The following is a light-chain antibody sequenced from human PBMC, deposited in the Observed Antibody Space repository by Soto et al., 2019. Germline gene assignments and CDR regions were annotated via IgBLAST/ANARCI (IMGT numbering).Light chain of an antibody. CDR2: DVS. CDR3: SSYTSSSTRV. Sequence: QSVLTQPASVSGSPGQSITISCTGTSSDVGGYKYVSWYQQHPGEAPKLMIYDVSNLPSGVSNRFSGSKSGNTASLTISGLQAEDEADYYCSSYTSSSTRVFGTGTKLTVL. V-gene: IGLV2-14*01. CDR1: SSDVGGYKY. J-gene: IGLJ1*01.